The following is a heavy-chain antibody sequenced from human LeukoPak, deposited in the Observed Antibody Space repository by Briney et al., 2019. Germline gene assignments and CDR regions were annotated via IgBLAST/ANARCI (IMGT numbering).Heavy chain of an antibody. V-gene: IGHV1-24*01. Sequence: ASVKVSCKASGGTFSSYAISWVRQAPGKGLEWMGGFDPEDGETIYAQKFQGRVTMTEDTSTDTAYMELSSLRSEDTAVYYCASMYSSSWYPLLDYWGQGTLVTVSS. CDR2: FDPEDGET. D-gene: IGHD6-13*01. CDR1: GGTFSSYA. J-gene: IGHJ4*02. CDR3: ASMYSSSWYPLLDY.